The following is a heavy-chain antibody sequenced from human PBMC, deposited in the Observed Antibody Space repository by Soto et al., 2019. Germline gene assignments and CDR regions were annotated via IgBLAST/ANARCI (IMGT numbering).Heavy chain of an antibody. V-gene: IGHV3-30*18. Sequence: QVQLVESGGGVVQPGRSLRLSCAASGFTFSSYGMHWVRQAPGKGLEWVAVISYDGSNKYYADSVKGRFTISRDNSKNTLYLQMNSLRAEDTAVYYCAKDRTRLRPNWFDPWGQGTLVTVSS. CDR1: GFTFSSYG. CDR3: AKDRTRLRPNWFDP. J-gene: IGHJ5*02. D-gene: IGHD4-17*01. CDR2: ISYDGSNK.